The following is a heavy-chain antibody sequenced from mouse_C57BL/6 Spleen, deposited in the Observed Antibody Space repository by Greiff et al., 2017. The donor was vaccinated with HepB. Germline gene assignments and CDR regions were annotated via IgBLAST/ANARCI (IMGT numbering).Heavy chain of an antibody. CDR1: GYSITSGYY. Sequence: ESGPGLVKPSQSLSLTCSVTGYSITSGYYWNWIRQFPGNKLEWMGYISYDGSNNYNPSLKNRISITRDTSKNQFFLKLNSVTTEDTATYYCAREHYDPYYYAMDYWGQGTSVTVSS. CDR2: ISYDGSN. V-gene: IGHV3-6*01. D-gene: IGHD2-4*01. J-gene: IGHJ4*01. CDR3: AREHYDPYYYAMDY.